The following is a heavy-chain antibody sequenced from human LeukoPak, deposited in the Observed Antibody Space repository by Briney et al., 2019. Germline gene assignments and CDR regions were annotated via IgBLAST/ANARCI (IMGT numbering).Heavy chain of an antibody. CDR2: IYPADSDT. J-gene: IGHJ5*01. CDR3: ARLPHCGSDCYPNWFDS. V-gene: IGHV5-51*01. Sequence: GESLKISCEGSGGSFTRFWIGWVRQMPGKGLELMGVIYPADSDTRYSPSFQGRVIISADKSISTAYLQWSSLKTSDTAIYYCARLPHCGSDCYPNWFDSWGQGTLVTVSS. D-gene: IGHD2-21*02. CDR1: GGSFTRFW.